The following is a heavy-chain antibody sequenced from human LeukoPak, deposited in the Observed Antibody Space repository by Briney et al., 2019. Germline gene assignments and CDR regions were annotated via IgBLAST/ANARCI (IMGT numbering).Heavy chain of an antibody. Sequence: PGGSLRLSCAASGFTFSSYEMNWVRQAPGEGLEWVSYISSSGSTIYYADSVKGRFTISRDNAKNSLYLQMNSLRAEDTAVYYCARAGFLDYDSSGYRYWGQGTLVTVSS. CDR2: ISSSGSTI. CDR1: GFTFSSYE. CDR3: ARAGFLDYDSSGYRY. V-gene: IGHV3-48*03. D-gene: IGHD3-22*01. J-gene: IGHJ4*02.